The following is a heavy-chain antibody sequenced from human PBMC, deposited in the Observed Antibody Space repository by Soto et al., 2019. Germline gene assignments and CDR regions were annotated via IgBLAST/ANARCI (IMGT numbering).Heavy chain of an antibody. V-gene: IGHV1-58*01. CDR3: AAGQLRLGELSFRGYYYGMDV. D-gene: IGHD3-16*02. Sequence: GASVKVSCKASGFTFTSSAVQWVRQARGQRLEWIGWIVVGSGNTNYAQKFQERVTITRDMPTSTAYMELSSLRSEDTAVYYCAAGQLRLGELSFRGYYYGMDVWGQGTTVTVSS. CDR2: IVVGSGNT. CDR1: GFTFTSSA. J-gene: IGHJ6*02.